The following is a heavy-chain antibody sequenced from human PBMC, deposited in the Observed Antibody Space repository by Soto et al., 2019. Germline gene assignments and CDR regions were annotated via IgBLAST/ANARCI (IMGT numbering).Heavy chain of an antibody. J-gene: IGHJ4*02. CDR1: GGSVSSGSYY. D-gene: IGHD3-22*01. CDR3: AREGSSGYYTFDH. CDR2: IYYSGST. V-gene: IGHV4-61*01. Sequence: SETLSLTCTVSGGSVSSGSYYWSWIRQPPGKGLEWIGYIYYSGSTKYNSSLKSRVTISVDTSKNQFSLKLSSVTAADTAVYYCAREGSSGYYTFDHWGQGTLVTVSS.